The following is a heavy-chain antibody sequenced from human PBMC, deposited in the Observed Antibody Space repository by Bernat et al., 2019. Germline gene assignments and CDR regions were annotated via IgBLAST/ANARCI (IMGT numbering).Heavy chain of an antibody. CDR3: AREEGVIGKWNYPFFAY. CDR1: KYTFTSYT. D-gene: IGHD1-7*01. CDR2: INTGNGHT. J-gene: IGHJ4*02. Sequence: QVQLVQSGAEVKKPGASVKLSCKASKYTFTSYTIHWVRQAPGQRLEWMGWINTGNGHTQYSQKFQGRVTITRDTSASTAYMELSSLRSEDTAVYYGAREEGVIGKWNYPFFAYWGQGALVIVSS. V-gene: IGHV1-3*04.